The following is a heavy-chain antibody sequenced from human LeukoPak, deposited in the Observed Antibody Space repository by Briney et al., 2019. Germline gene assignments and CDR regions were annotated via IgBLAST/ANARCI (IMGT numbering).Heavy chain of an antibody. J-gene: IGHJ4*02. CDR1: GGSISSSSYY. CDR2: IYYSGST. V-gene: IGHV4-39*01. D-gene: IGHD3-22*01. Sequence: SETLSLTCTVSGGSISSSSYYWGWIRQPPGKGLEWIGSIYYSGSTYYNPSLKSRVTISVDTSKNQFSLKLSSVTAADTAVYYCARGAYSSGYYYPPLYYFDYWGQGTLVTVSS. CDR3: ARGAYSSGYYYPPLYYFDY.